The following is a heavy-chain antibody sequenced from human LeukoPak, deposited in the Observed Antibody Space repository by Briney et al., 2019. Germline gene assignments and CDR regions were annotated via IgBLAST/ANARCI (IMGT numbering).Heavy chain of an antibody. CDR1: GYTFTGYY. V-gene: IGHV1-2*02. CDR3: ASSVGYSSSWYVDY. J-gene: IGHJ4*02. CDR2: LSPNRGDA. D-gene: IGHD6-13*01. Sequence: ASVKVSCKASGYTFTGYYIHWVRQAPGQGLEWMGWLSPNRGDANYAQKFQGRVTMTRDTSISTAYMELSSLRSEDTAVYYCASSVGYSSSWYVDYWGQGTLVTVSS.